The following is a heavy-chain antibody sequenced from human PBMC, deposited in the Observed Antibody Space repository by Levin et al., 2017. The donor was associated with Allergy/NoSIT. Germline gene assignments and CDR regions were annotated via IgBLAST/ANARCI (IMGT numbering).Heavy chain of an antibody. CDR2: ISSSSTYI. V-gene: IGHV3-21*01. Sequence: PGGSLRLSCAASQFTFTSYSMNWVRQAPGKGLEWVSSISSSSTYIYYADSVKGRFTISRDNAKNSLYLQMNSLRAEDTDVYYCARDSQYHYGSGTYSDSMDVWGQGTTVTVSS. J-gene: IGHJ6*02. D-gene: IGHD3-10*01. CDR3: ARDSQYHYGSGTYSDSMDV. CDR1: QFTFTSYS.